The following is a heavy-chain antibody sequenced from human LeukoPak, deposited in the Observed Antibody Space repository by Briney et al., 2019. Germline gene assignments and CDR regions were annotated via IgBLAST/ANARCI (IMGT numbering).Heavy chain of an antibody. D-gene: IGHD5-12*01. J-gene: IGHJ6*02. V-gene: IGHV1-2*02. CDR3: ARDYSSYESYYYYYGMDV. CDR2: INPNSGGT. CDR1: GYTFTGYY. Sequence: ASVKVSCKASGYTFTGYYMHWVRQAPGQGLEWMGWINPNSGGTNYAQKFQGRVTMTRDTSISTAYMELSRLRSDDTAVYYCARDYSSYESYYYYYGMDVWGQGTTVTVSS.